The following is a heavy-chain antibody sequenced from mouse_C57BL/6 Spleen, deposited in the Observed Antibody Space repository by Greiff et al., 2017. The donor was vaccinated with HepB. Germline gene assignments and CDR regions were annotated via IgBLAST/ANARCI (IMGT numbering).Heavy chain of an antibody. CDR2: IYPGDGDT. J-gene: IGHJ1*03. V-gene: IGHV1-82*01. Sequence: VKLVESGPELVKPGASVKISCKASGYAFSSSWMNWVKQRPGKGLEWIGRIYPGDGDTNYNGKFKGKATLTADKSSSTAYMQLSSLTSEDSAVYFCARAGYYGSSLYFDVWGTGTTVTVSS. CDR1: GYAFSSSW. CDR3: ARAGYYGSSLYFDV. D-gene: IGHD1-1*01.